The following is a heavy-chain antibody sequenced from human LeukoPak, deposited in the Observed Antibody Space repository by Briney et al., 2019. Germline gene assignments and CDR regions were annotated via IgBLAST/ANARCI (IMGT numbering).Heavy chain of an antibody. D-gene: IGHD3-22*01. V-gene: IGHV3-30*02. CDR3: SKGVSGYYYNDAFDI. Sequence: PGGSLTLSCAASGFTFDDDAMHLVRQAPGRGSGWVAFIRYDGSNKYYADSVKGRFTSSRDNSKNTLYLQMISLKAEDTAVYYCSKGVSGYYYNDAFDIWGQGTMVTVSS. J-gene: IGHJ3*02. CDR1: GFTFDDDA. CDR2: IRYDGSNK.